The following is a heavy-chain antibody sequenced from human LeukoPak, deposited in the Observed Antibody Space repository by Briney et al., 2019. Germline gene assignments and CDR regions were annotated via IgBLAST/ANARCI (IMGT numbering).Heavy chain of an antibody. V-gene: IGHV3-23*01. CDR3: AKGSHSSGYFPDD. J-gene: IGHJ4*02. D-gene: IGHD3-22*01. Sequence: PGGSLRLSCAASGLTPSNCAMSWVRQAPGKGLEWVSAISGSGDSTHYADSVKGRFTISRDNSNSMLYLQMNSLRAEDTAVYYCAKGSHSSGYFPDDWGQGTLVTVSS. CDR2: ISGSGDST. CDR1: GLTPSNCA.